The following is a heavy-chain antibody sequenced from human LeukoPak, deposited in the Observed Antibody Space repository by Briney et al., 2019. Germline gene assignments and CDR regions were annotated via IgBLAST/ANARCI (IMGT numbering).Heavy chain of an antibody. D-gene: IGHD2-2*03. Sequence: QPGGSLRLSCVTSGFTFSNHAMHWVRQGPGKGLEWVAVLSDDGSSKFYADSVKGRFTIFRDNSKNTLFLQINSLRPEDTAVYYCARVDDLDAFDMWGQGTLVTVSS. CDR1: GFTFSNHA. V-gene: IGHV3-30*04. CDR3: ARVDDLDAFDM. J-gene: IGHJ3*02. CDR2: LSDDGSSK.